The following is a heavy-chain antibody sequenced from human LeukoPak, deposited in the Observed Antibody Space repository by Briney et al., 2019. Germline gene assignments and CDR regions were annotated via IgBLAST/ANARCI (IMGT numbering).Heavy chain of an antibody. CDR2: ILYDGSNK. J-gene: IGHJ4*02. D-gene: IGHD3-10*01. Sequence: GGSLRLSCAASGFMFSSYGIHWVRQAPGKGLEWVAVILYDGSNKYYADSVKGRFTISRDNSKNTLYLQMNSLRAEDTAMYYCARGLYGSGTYGGFDYWGQGTLVTVSS. V-gene: IGHV3-30*03. CDR3: ARGLYGSGTYGGFDY. CDR1: GFMFSSYG.